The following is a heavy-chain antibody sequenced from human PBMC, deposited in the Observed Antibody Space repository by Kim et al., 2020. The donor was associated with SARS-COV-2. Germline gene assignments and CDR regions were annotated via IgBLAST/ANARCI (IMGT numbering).Heavy chain of an antibody. CDR1: GDSVSSNSAA. CDR2: TYYRSKWYS. V-gene: IGHV6-1*01. D-gene: IGHD3-10*01. J-gene: IGHJ6*02. CDR3: TVGHGSGSGALWVRLLNNYCGRDV. Sequence: SQTLSLTCAISGDSVSSNSAAWNWIRQSPSRGLEWLGRTYYRSKWYSDYAVSVKSRLTINPDTSKNQVSLQLNSVTPEDTAVYYCTVGHGSGSGALWVRLLNNYCGRDVWGQGTTVTVSS.